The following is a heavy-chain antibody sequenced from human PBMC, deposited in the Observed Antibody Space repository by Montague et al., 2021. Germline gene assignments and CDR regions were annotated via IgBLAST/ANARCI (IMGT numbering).Heavy chain of an antibody. CDR3: ARVPRNYDMLTDYYGCYYYGLDV. V-gene: IGHV4-61*02. Sequence: TLSLTCTVSGASITSGGYYWTWIRQPAGKGLEWIGRINTSGNTDYNPSLSSRVTILVDTSRNHFSLKLYSVTAADTATYFCARVPRNYDMLTDYYGCYYYGLDVWGQGTTVTVSS. CDR2: INTSGNT. D-gene: IGHD3-9*01. CDR1: GASITSGGYY. J-gene: IGHJ6*02.